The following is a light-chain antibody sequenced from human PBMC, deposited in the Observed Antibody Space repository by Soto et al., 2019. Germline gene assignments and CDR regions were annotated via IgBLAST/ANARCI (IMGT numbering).Light chain of an antibody. V-gene: IGKV1-39*01. CDR1: QNIFSY. CDR2: SAS. Sequence: DLQMTQSPSSLSASVGDRVTITCRASQNIFSYLSWYQHKPGKAQNLLIYSASSLQSGVLSRFSCSLSVTHFTLTISSLQPEYLATFYCQQSYTVPHTFRQGTKVEI. CDR3: QQSYTVPHT. J-gene: IGKJ2*01.